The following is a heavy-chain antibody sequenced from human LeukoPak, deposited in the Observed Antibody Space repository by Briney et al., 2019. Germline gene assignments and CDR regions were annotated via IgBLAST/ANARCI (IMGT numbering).Heavy chain of an antibody. CDR1: GGSISTSSYY. V-gene: IGHV4-39*02. CDR2: IYYSGST. CDR3: AREVSSTAIINY. Sequence: SETLSLTCTASGGSISTSSYYWGWIRQPPGKGLEWIGSIYYSGSTYYNPSLKSRVTISVDTSKNQFSLKLSSVTAADTAVYYCAREVSSTAIINYWGQGTLVTVSS. D-gene: IGHD5-18*01. J-gene: IGHJ4*02.